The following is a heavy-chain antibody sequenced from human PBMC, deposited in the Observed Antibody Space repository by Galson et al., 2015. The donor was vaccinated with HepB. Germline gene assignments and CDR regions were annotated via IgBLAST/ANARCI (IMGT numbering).Heavy chain of an antibody. D-gene: IGHD2-2*01. CDR1: GGTFSSYA. J-gene: IGHJ6*02. CDR2: IIPIFGTA. V-gene: IGHV1-69*13. Sequence: SVKVSCKASGGTFSSYAISWVRQAPGQGLEWMGGIIPIFGTANYAQKFQGRVTITADESTSTAYMELSSLRSEDTAVYYCASKYCSSTSCYSRLYYYGMDVWGQGTTVTVSS. CDR3: ASKYCSSTSCYSRLYYYGMDV.